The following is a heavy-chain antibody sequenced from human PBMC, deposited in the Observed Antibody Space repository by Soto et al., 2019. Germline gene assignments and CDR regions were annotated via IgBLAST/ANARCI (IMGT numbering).Heavy chain of an antibody. D-gene: IGHD2-2*01. CDR1: GFTFSNAW. V-gene: IGHV3-15*07. CDR3: TTLGYCISNYAFDY. CDR2: IKSKTDGGTT. J-gene: IGHJ4*02. Sequence: VGSLRLSCAASGFTFSNAWMNWVRQAPGKGLEWVGRIKSKTDGGTTDYAAPVKGRFTISRDDSKNTLYLQMNSLKTEDTAVYYCTTLGYCISNYAFDYWGQGTLVTVSS.